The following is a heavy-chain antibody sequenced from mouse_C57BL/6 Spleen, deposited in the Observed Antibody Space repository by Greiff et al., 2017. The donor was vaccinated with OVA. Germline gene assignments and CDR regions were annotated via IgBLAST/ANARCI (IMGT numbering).Heavy chain of an antibody. V-gene: IGHV1-22*01. CDR1: GYTFTDYN. CDR2: INPNNGGT. D-gene: IGHD1-1*01. Sequence: EVQLQQSGPELVKPGASVKMSCKASGYTFTDYNMHWVKQSHGKSLEWIGYINPNNGGTSYNQKFKGKATLTVNKSSSTAYMELRSLTSEDSAVYYCARYYYGSSYVFDYWGQGTTLTVSS. CDR3: ARYYYGSSYVFDY. J-gene: IGHJ2*01.